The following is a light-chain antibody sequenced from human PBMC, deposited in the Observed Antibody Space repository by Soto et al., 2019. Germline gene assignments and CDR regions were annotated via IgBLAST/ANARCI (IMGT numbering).Light chain of an antibody. V-gene: IGKV3-15*01. CDR3: HQYHNWPPLT. Sequence: EVLMTQSPATLSVSPGERATLSCRASQSVSFNLAWYQQKPGQAPRLLIYSTSTRATGVPARFSGSGSGTEFTHPISSLQSEDFAVYYCHQYHNWPPLTFGGGTKVEIK. CDR1: QSVSFN. J-gene: IGKJ4*01. CDR2: STS.